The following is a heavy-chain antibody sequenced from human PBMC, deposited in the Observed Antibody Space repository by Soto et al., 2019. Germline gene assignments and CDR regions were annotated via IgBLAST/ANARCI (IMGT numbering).Heavy chain of an antibody. CDR3: SRARATIAAAAIFDC. J-gene: IGHJ4*02. CDR1: GGSISISSW. CDR2: VYRTGST. V-gene: IGHV4-4*02. Sequence: QVQLQESGPGLVKPSGTLSLTCAVSGGSISISSWWSWVRQPPGKGIEWIGEVYRTGSTNYNPSLESRLTISVDKSKNQFSLKLTSVTAADTAVYYCSRARATIAAAAIFDCWGQGTLVTVSS. D-gene: IGHD6-13*01.